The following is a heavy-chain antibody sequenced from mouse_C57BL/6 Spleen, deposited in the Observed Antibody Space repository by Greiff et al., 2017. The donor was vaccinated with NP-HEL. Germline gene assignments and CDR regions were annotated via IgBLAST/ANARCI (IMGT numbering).Heavy chain of an antibody. V-gene: IGHV1-85*01. Sequence: VHLVESGPELVKPGASVKLSCKASGYTFTSYDINWVKQRPGQGLEWIGWIYPRDGSTKYNEKFKGKATLTVDTSSSTAYMELHSLTSEDSAVYFCARRVYFDYWGQGTTLTVSS. CDR2: IYPRDGST. J-gene: IGHJ2*01. CDR3: ARRVYFDY. CDR1: GYTFTSYD.